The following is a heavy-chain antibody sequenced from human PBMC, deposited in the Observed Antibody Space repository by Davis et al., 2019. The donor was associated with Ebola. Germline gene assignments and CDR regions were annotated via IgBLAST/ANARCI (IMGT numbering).Heavy chain of an antibody. V-gene: IGHV3-7*01. Sequence: PGGSLRLSCAASGFTFSSYWMSWVRQAPGKGLEWVANIKQDGSEKYYVDSVKGRFTISRDNAKNSLYLQMNSLRAEDTAVYYCGREPSGYGYGMDVWGRGTTVTVSS. J-gene: IGHJ6*04. CDR3: GREPSGYGYGMDV. D-gene: IGHD3-16*01. CDR2: IKQDGSEK. CDR1: GFTFSSYW.